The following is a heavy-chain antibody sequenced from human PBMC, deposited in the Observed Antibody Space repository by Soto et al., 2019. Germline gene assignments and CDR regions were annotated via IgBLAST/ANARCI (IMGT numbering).Heavy chain of an antibody. CDR2: ISSGSAYI. CDR3: ARNPEEMGYPYYFDY. CDR1: GFPFGTYS. D-gene: IGHD5-18*01. V-gene: IGHV3-21*01. Sequence: EVQVVESGGGLVKPGGSLRLSCAASGFPFGTYSMNWVRQAPGKGLEWVSSISSGSAYIYYADSVKGRFTISRDNAKNSLYLQMNSLRAEDTAVYYCARNPEEMGYPYYFDYWGQGTLVTVSS. J-gene: IGHJ4*02.